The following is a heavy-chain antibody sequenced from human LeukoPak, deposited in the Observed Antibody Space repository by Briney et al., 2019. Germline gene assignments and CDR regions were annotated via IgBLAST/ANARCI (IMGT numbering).Heavy chain of an antibody. D-gene: IGHD3-10*01. Sequence: ASVKVSCKASGYTFTSYARNWVRQAPGQGLEWMGWINTNTGNPTYAQGFTGRFVFSLYTSVSTAYLQMNSLRAEDTAVYYCAKDPLLWFGERNYFDYWGQGTLVTVSS. CDR3: AKDPLLWFGERNYFDY. J-gene: IGHJ4*02. CDR1: GYTFTSYA. CDR2: INTNTGNP. V-gene: IGHV7-4-1*02.